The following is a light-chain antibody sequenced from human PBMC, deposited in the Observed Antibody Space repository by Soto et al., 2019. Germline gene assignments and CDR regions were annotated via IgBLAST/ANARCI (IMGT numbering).Light chain of an antibody. CDR2: WAS. Sequence: DIGMPQSPDSLSVSLGEWATITCNXSXXXXQSSTNKNYLGWYQQKTGQPPKXXIYWASTRESGVPDRFSGSGSGTDFTLTISSLQAEDVAIYYCQHYTTIPRTFGQGTKVDIK. CDR3: QHYTTIPRT. CDR1: XXXXQSSTNKNY. V-gene: IGKV4-1*01. J-gene: IGKJ1*01.